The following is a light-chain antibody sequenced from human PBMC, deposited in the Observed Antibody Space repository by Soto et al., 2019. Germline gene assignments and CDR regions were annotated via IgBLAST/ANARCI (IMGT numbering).Light chain of an antibody. J-gene: IGKJ1*01. CDR1: QSLTSSY. Sequence: EIVLTQSPGTLSLSPGETATLSCRASQSLTSSYFAWYQQKPGQAPSLLIFGASNRATGIPDRFSGSGSGTDFTLTISRLEPEDFAVYYCQQYESSPRTFGQGTKVEI. CDR3: QQYESSPRT. V-gene: IGKV3-20*01. CDR2: GAS.